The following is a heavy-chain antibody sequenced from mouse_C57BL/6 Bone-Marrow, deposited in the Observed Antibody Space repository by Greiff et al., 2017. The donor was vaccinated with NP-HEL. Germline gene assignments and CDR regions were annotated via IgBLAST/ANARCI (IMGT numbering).Heavy chain of an antibody. Sequence: EVKVEESGGGLVQPGGSLSLSCAASGFTFTDYYMSWVRQPPGKALEWLGFIRNKANGYTTEYSSSVKGQFTISRDNSQSILYLQMNALRAEDSATYYCASYYGSSPWYFDVWGTGTTVTVSS. CDR3: ASYYGSSPWYFDV. CDR2: IRNKANGYTT. CDR1: GFTFTDYY. V-gene: IGHV7-3*01. J-gene: IGHJ1*03. D-gene: IGHD1-1*01.